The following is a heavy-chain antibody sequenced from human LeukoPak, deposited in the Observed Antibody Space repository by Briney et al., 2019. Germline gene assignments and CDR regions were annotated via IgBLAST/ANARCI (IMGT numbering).Heavy chain of an antibody. V-gene: IGHV3-66*04. J-gene: IGHJ4*02. Sequence: GGSLRLSCAASGFTVSSNYMSWVRQAPGKGLEWVSVISTGGSTYYADFVKGRFSISRDNSKNTLYLQMNSLRAEDTAVYYCASQDTYRGEAARRVFERDYWGQGTLVTVSS. CDR2: ISTGGST. D-gene: IGHD6-6*01. CDR3: ASQDTYRGEAARRVFERDY. CDR1: GFTVSSNY.